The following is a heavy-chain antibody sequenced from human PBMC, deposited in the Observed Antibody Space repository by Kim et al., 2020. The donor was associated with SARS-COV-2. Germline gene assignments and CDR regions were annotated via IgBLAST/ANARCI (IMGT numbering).Heavy chain of an antibody. J-gene: IGHJ6*02. V-gene: IGHV3-21*01. CDR3: AREPNYDFWSGHLLGV. CDR2: ISSSSSYI. D-gene: IGHD3-3*01. CDR1: GFTFSNYN. Sequence: GGSLRLSCAASGFTFSNYNMNWVRQAPGKGLEWVSSISSSSSYIYYADSVKGRFTISRDNAKKSLYLQMNSLRAEDTAVYYCAREPNYDFWSGHLLGVWGQGTTVTVSS.